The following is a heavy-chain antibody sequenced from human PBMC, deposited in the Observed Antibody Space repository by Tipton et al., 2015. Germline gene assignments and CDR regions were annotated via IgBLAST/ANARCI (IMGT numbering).Heavy chain of an antibody. D-gene: IGHD2-21*01. J-gene: IGHJ4*02. V-gene: IGHV4-38-2*01. CDR2: ISHSGNT. Sequence: TLSLTCAVSAYSISSDYYWGWIRQPPGKGLEWIGSISHSGNTYYNPSLKSRVTMSRDTSKNQFSLKLTSVTAADTAVYYCARRCGADCYWGYYFDHWGQGTLVNVPS. CDR3: ARRCGADCYWGYYFDH. CDR1: AYSISSDYY.